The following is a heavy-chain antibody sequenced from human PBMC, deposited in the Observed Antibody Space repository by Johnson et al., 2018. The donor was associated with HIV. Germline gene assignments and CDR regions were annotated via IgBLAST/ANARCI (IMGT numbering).Heavy chain of an antibody. Sequence: VQLVESGGGLIQPGGSLRLSCAASGFTVSSNYMSWVRQAPGKGLEWVSVIGTAGDTYYPGSVKGRFTISRENAKNSLYLQMNSLRAGDTAVYYCARGRDSSGFNDAFDIWGRGTMVTVSS. CDR2: IGTAGDT. CDR3: ARGRDSSGFNDAFDI. D-gene: IGHD3-22*01. CDR1: GFTVSSNY. V-gene: IGHV3-13*01. J-gene: IGHJ3*02.